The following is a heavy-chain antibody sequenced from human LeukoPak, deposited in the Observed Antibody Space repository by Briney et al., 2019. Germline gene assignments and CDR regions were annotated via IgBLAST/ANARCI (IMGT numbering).Heavy chain of an antibody. J-gene: IGHJ4*02. CDR1: GGSISSYY. Sequence: PSETLSLTCTVSGGSISSYYWSWIRQPAGKGLEWIGRIYTSGSTNYNPSLKSRVTMSVATSKNQFSLKLSSVTAADTAVYYCARVRGFSSSWEIDYWGQGTLVTVSS. V-gene: IGHV4-4*07. CDR3: ARVRGFSSSWEIDY. CDR2: IYTSGST. D-gene: IGHD6-13*01.